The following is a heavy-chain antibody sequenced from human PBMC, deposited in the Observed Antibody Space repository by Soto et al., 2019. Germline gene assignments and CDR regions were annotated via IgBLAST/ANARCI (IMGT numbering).Heavy chain of an antibody. CDR2: IYYSGST. Sequence: SETLSLTCTVSGGSISSSSYYWGWIRQPRGRGLEWIGSIYYSGSTYYNPSLKSRVTISVDTSKNQFSLKLSSVTAADTAVYYCARQYCSGGSCYGVYYYGMDVWGQGTTVTVSS. V-gene: IGHV4-39*01. J-gene: IGHJ6*02. CDR1: GGSISSSSYY. CDR3: ARQYCSGGSCYGVYYYGMDV. D-gene: IGHD2-15*01.